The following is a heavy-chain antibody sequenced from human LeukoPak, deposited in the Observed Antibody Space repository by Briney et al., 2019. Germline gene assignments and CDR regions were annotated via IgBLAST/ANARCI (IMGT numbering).Heavy chain of an antibody. V-gene: IGHV3-30-3*01. Sequence: PGGSLRLSCAASGFTFSSYAMHWVRQAPGKGLEWVAVISYDGSNKYYADSVKGRFTISRDNAKNTLYLQMNSLRAEDTAVYYCASGGVGYGDYNYYFDYWGQGTLVTVSS. CDR1: GFTFSSYA. CDR2: ISYDGSNK. J-gene: IGHJ4*02. D-gene: IGHD4-17*01. CDR3: ASGGVGYGDYNYYFDY.